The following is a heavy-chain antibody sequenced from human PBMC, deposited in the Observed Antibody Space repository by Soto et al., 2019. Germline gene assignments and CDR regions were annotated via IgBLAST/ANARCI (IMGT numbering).Heavy chain of an antibody. CDR2: ISGTTT. D-gene: IGHD1-26*01. Sequence: GGSLRLSCAVSGFTLSTYDMSWVRQAPGKGLQWVSTISGTTTYYADSVKGRFTISRDNSQSTLFLQMNRLRGDDTAIYYCAKHKGWELRPLEYWGQGTLVTVSS. CDR1: GFTLSTYD. V-gene: IGHV3-23*01. J-gene: IGHJ4*02. CDR3: AKHKGWELRPLEY.